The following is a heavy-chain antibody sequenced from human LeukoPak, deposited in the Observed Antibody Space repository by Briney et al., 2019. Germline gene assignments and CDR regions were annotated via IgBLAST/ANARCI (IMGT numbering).Heavy chain of an antibody. CDR3: ARDWVRGVITDYYYGMDV. Sequence: GASVKVSCKASGYAFTSYDINWVRQATGQGLEWMGWMNPNSGNTGYAQKFQGRVTMTRDTSISTAYIELSSLRSEDTAVYYCARDWVRGVITDYYYGMDVWGQGTTVTVSS. CDR1: GYAFTSYD. V-gene: IGHV1-8*01. D-gene: IGHD3-10*01. J-gene: IGHJ6*02. CDR2: MNPNSGNT.